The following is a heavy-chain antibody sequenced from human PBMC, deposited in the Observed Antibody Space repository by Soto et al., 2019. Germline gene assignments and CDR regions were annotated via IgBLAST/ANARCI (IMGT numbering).Heavy chain of an antibody. V-gene: IGHV3-23*01. D-gene: IGHD2-15*01. Sequence: PGGSLSLSCAASGFTFSSYAMSWVRQAPGKGLEWVSAISGSGGSTYYADSVKGRFTISRDNSKNTLYLQMNSLRAEDTAVYYCAKDRGYCSGGSCRTSLNWFDPWGQGTLVTVSS. CDR3: AKDRGYCSGGSCRTSLNWFDP. CDR1: GFTFSSYA. J-gene: IGHJ5*02. CDR2: ISGSGGST.